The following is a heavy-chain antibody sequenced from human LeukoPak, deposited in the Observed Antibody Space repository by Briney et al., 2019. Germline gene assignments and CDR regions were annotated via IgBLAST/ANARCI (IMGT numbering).Heavy chain of an antibody. CDR1: GFTFSSYT. V-gene: IGHV3-21*01. D-gene: IGHD1-26*01. J-gene: IGHJ4*02. Sequence: GGSLRLSCAASGFTFSSYTMNWVRQAPGKGLEWVSSISGSSNYIYYADSVKGRFTISRDNAKNSLYLQMNSLRAEDTAVYYCARDAYGSSVDYWGQGTLVTVSS. CDR2: ISGSSNYI. CDR3: ARDAYGSSVDY.